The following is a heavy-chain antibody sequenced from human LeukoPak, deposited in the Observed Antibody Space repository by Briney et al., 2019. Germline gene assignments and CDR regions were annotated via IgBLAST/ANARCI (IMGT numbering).Heavy chain of an antibody. CDR2: ITPFLGIA. J-gene: IGHJ4*02. CDR1: GDTFSSYA. D-gene: IGHD3-16*01. Sequence: SVKVSCKASGDTFSSYAINWVRQAPGQGPEWMGRITPFLGIANYPQKFQGRVTITADESTATAYMELSSLRSEDSAVYYCAREACREMGVMQPRLGGQDCRYDHWGQGTLVTVSS. CDR3: AREACREMGVMQPRLGGQDCRYDH. V-gene: IGHV1-69*04.